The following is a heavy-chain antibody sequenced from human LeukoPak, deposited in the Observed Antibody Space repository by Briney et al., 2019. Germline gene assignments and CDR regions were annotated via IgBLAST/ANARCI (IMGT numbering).Heavy chain of an antibody. V-gene: IGHV1-2*04. CDR2: INPNSGGT. CDR3: ARDGGRFRGGSDY. CDR1: GYTFTSYG. D-gene: IGHD5-24*01. Sequence: ASVKVSCKASGYTFTSYGISWVRQAPGQGLEWMGWINPNSGGTNYAQKFQGWVTMTRDTSISTAYMELSRLRSDDTAVYYCARDGGRFRGGSDYWGQGTLVTVSS. J-gene: IGHJ4*02.